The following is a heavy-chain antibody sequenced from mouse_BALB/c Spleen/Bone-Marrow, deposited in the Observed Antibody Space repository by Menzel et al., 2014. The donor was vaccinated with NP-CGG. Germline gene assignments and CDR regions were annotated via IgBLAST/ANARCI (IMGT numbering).Heavy chain of an antibody. CDR2: INPGSSTI. CDR3: ARRNYGSSRAMDY. Sequence: EVKLVESGGGLVQPGGSLNLSCAASGFDFSRYWMSWTRQAPGKGQEWIGEINPGSSTINYTPSLKDKFIISRDNAKNTLYLQMNKVRSEDTALYYCARRNYGSSRAMDYWGQGTSVTVSS. J-gene: IGHJ4*01. CDR1: GFDFSRYW. V-gene: IGHV4-2*02. D-gene: IGHD1-1*01.